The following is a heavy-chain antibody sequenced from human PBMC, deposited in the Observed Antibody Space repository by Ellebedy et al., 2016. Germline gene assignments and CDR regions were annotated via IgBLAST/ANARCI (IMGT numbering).Heavy chain of an antibody. J-gene: IGHJ3*01. CDR2: VFHTGTT. V-gene: IGHV4-59*02. CDR1: GGSVSSDY. Sequence: SETLSLTCNVSGGSVSSDYWNWIRRPPGKGLEWIGYVFHTGTTNYNSSLKSRVTMSVDTSKSQFSLRLTSVTAADTAVYYCAKWNGGWYAFEVWGQGTMVTVSS. D-gene: IGHD6-19*01. CDR3: AKWNGGWYAFEV.